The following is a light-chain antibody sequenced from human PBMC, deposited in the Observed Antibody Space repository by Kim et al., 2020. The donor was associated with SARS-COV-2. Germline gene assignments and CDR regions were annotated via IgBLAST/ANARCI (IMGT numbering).Light chain of an antibody. V-gene: IGKV1-5*01. CDR2: DVS. CDR1: QSIGDW. J-gene: IGKJ1*01. CDR3: QQYNSYWT. Sequence: DIQMTQSPSTVSASVGDIVTITCRASQSIGDWLAWYQQKPGKAPKVLMYDVSRLESGVPSRFSGRGSGTEFTLTISSLQPDDFATYYCQQYNSYWTFGQGTKVDIK.